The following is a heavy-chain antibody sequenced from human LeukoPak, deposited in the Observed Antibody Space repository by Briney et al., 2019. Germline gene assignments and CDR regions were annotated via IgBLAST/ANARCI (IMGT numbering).Heavy chain of an antibody. J-gene: IGHJ4*02. Sequence: SETLSLTCAVYGGSFSGYYWSWIRQPPGKGLEWIGEINHSGSTNYNPSLKSRVTISVDTSKNQFSLKLSFVTAADTAAYYCARGRGRWLQLGFDYWGQGTLVTVSS. V-gene: IGHV4-34*01. D-gene: IGHD5-24*01. CDR2: INHSGST. CDR1: GGSFSGYY. CDR3: ARGRGRWLQLGFDY.